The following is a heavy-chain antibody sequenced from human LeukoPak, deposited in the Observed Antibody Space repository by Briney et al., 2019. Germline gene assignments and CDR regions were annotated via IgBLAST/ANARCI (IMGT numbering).Heavy chain of an antibody. CDR3: ARTGGDRYCSSTSCLHFDY. CDR2: INPSDGST. CDR1: GYTFTSYY. Sequence: ASVKVSCKTSGYTFTSYYVHWVRQAPGQGLEWVGTINPSDGSTTYAQKFQGRVTMTTDTSTSTAYMELRSLRSDDTAVYYCARTGGDRYCSSTSCLHFDYWGQGTLVTVSS. D-gene: IGHD2-2*01. V-gene: IGHV1-46*01. J-gene: IGHJ4*02.